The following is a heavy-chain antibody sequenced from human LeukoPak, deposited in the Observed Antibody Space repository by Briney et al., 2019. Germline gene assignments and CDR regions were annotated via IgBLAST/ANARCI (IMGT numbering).Heavy chain of an antibody. CDR1: GFTFSSYG. Sequence: PGGSLRLSCAASGFTFSSYGMHWVRQAPGKGLEWVAVISYDGSNKYYADSVKGRFTISRDNSKNTLYLQMNSLRVEDTALYYCAKDRGSSSGWDYWGQGTLVTVSS. J-gene: IGHJ4*02. CDR2: ISYDGSNK. D-gene: IGHD6-19*01. V-gene: IGHV3-30*18. CDR3: AKDRGSSSGWDY.